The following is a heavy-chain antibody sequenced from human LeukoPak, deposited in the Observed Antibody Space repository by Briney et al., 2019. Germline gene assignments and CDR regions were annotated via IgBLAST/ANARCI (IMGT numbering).Heavy chain of an antibody. CDR2: INSDGSST. CDR3: ARASYYDFWSGYSRY. Sequence: GGSLRLSCAASGFTFSSYWMHWVRQAPGKGLVWVSRINSDGSSTSYADSVKGRFTISRDNAKNTLYLQMNSLRAEDTAVYYCARASYYDFWSGYSRYWGQGTLVTVSS. V-gene: IGHV3-74*01. CDR1: GFTFSSYW. J-gene: IGHJ4*02. D-gene: IGHD3-3*01.